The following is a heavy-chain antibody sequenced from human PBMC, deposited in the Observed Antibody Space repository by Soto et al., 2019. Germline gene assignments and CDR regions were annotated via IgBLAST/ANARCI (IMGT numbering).Heavy chain of an antibody. J-gene: IGHJ5*02. D-gene: IGHD5-12*01. V-gene: IGHV1-69*13. CDR2: IIPIFGTA. CDR1: EGPVSSYA. Sequence: SVKVSVKSSEGPVSSYAISWVRQAPGQGLEWIGGIIPIFGTANYAQKFQGRVTITADESTSTAYMELSSLRSEDTAVYYCARDGYIVAPNPHPIPANCFDPWGQGTMVTGSS. CDR3: ARDGYIVAPNPHPIPANCFDP.